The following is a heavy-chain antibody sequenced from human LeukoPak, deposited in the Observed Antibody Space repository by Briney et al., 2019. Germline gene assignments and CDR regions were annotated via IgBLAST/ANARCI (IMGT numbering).Heavy chain of an antibody. CDR3: ARGLSPRINMVRGVRPPFRGVFDY. CDR1: GVSFSGYY. V-gene: IGHV4-34*01. Sequence: SEPLSLTCAVYGVSFSGYYWSWIRQPPGKGLEWIGEINHSGSTNYNPSLKSRVTISVDTSKNQFSLKLSSVTAADTAVYYCARGLSPRINMVRGVRPPFRGVFDYWGQGTLVTVSS. J-gene: IGHJ4*02. D-gene: IGHD3-10*01. CDR2: INHSGST.